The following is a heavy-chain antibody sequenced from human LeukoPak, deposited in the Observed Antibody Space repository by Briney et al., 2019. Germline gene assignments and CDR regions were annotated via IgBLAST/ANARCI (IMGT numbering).Heavy chain of an antibody. V-gene: IGHV3-30*18. CDR3: AKNRGYSYGADAFDM. D-gene: IGHD5-18*01. CDR1: GFTFSSYA. CDR2: ISYEGSNK. J-gene: IGHJ3*02. Sequence: PGGSLRLSCAASGFTFSSYAMHWVRQAPGKGLEWVAGISYEGSNKNYGESVKGRFTISRDNSQNTLYLQMNSLRVEDTAVYYCAKNRGYSYGADAFDMWDQGTMVTVSS.